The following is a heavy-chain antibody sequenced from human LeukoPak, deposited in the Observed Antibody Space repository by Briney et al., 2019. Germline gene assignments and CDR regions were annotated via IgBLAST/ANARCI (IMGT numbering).Heavy chain of an antibody. D-gene: IGHD3-22*01. Sequence: SETLSLTCTVFGGSISSYYWNWSRQPSGKGLEWIGRIYTSGSTNYNPSLKSRVTMSVDTSRNQFSLKLSSVTAADTAVYYCASSLLPSYYYDSSGYGYWGQGTLVTVSS. V-gene: IGHV4-4*07. J-gene: IGHJ4*02. CDR1: GGSISSYY. CDR2: IYTSGST. CDR3: ASSLLPSYYYDSSGYGY.